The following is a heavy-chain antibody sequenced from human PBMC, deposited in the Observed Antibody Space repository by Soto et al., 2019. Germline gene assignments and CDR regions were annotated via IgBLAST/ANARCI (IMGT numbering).Heavy chain of an antibody. CDR3: ARDVSGTGATYVMDV. J-gene: IGHJ6*02. V-gene: IGHV1-46*01. D-gene: IGHD2-2*01. Sequence: GASVKVSCKASGYIFSSHCIYWVRQAPGQGLQWMGVINPGGGGTAYAEKFQGRVTLTSDMSTSTVYMGLTSLTYAETAVYYCARDVSGTGATYVMDVGGQGTTVTVYS. CDR1: GYIFSSHC. CDR2: INPGGGGT.